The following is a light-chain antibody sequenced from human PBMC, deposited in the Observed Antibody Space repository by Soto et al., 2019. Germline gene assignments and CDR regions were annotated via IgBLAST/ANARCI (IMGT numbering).Light chain of an antibody. CDR1: QSVSSY. Sequence: EIVLTQSPAPLSLSPAERATLSCRASQSVSSYLAWYQQKPGQAPRLLIYDASNRATGIPARFSGSGSGTDFTFTISSLEPEDFAVDYCQQRSNWPPYTFGQGTKLEIK. CDR2: DAS. V-gene: IGKV3-11*01. CDR3: QQRSNWPPYT. J-gene: IGKJ2*01.